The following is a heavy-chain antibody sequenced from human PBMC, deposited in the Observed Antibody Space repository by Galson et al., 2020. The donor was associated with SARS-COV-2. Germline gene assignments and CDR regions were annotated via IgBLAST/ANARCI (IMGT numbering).Heavy chain of an antibody. CDR3: ARLSSYDSSGYFPDWYFDL. Sequence: TGGSLRLSCAASGFTFSSYEMNWVRQAPGKGLEWVANIKQDGSEKYYVDSVKGRFTISKDNTKNSLYLQMNSLRAEDTAVYYCARLSSYDSSGYFPDWYFDLWGRGTLVTVSS. V-gene: IGHV3-7*01. CDR1: GFTFSSYE. D-gene: IGHD3-22*01. J-gene: IGHJ2*01. CDR2: IKQDGSEK.